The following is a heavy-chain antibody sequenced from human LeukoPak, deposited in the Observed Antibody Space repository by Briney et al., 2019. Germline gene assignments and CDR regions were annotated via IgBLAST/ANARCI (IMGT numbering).Heavy chain of an antibody. J-gene: IGHJ4*02. CDR1: GGSITSYS. CDR2: IYTSGST. CDR3: ARDIGPTSYSGYDPFDY. D-gene: IGHD5-12*01. V-gene: IGHV4-4*07. Sequence: SKTLSLTCTVSGGSITSYSWTWIRQPPGKGLEYIGYIYTSGSTNYNPSLKSRVTMSVDTSKNQFSLKLSSVTAADTAVYYCARDIGPTSYSGYDPFDYWGQGTLVTVSS.